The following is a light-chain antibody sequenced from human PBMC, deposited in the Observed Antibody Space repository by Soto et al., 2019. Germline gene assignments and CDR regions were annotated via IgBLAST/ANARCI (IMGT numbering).Light chain of an antibody. V-gene: IGKV1-5*03. CDR3: QQFGAGSPWT. CDR1: QSISTW. CDR2: KAS. J-gene: IGKJ1*01. Sequence: DIQVTQSPSTLSASVGDRVTITCRASQSISTWLAWFQQKPGKAPKVLISKASTLESGVPSRFSGDGSGTEFTLTISSLQPHDSATYYCQQFGAGSPWTFGQGTKVEIK.